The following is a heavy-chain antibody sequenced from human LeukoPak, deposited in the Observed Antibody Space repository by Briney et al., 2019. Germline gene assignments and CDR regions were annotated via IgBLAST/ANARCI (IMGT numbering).Heavy chain of an antibody. CDR1: GGSFTDYD. V-gene: IGHV4-34*01. D-gene: IGHD3-10*01. CDR3: VRGLWSDDSGNY. CDR2: INHRETT. Sequence: PSEILSLTCSVYGGSFTDYDWSWIRQSPGKGLEYMGEINHRETTSYNPSLQSRVTMSIDTSKKQFSLKLRSVTAADTAIYYCVRGLWSDDSGNYWGQGALVTVSS. J-gene: IGHJ4*02.